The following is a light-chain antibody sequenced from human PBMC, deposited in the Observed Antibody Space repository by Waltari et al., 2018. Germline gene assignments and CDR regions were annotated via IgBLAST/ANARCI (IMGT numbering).Light chain of an antibody. J-gene: IGKJ4*01. CDR1: QTITGSW. CDR3: QQYDGSVVT. CDR2: GAS. Sequence: EIVFTPSPGTLSVSPGERVTVSCRASQTITGSWLTWYHQKPGQAPRLLIDGASNSAPGIPDWFSGSGSGTDFTLTISGREPEDSAVYYCQQYDGSVVTFGGGTKVEIK. V-gene: IGKV3-20*01.